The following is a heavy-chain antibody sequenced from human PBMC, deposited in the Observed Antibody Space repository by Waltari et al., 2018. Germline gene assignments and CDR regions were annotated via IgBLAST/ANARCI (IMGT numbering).Heavy chain of an antibody. J-gene: IGHJ1*01. Sequence: QVQLQESGPGLVKPTHTLSLTCTVSGEPISDDVSRWTYWTWIRQSAGKGLEWIGHIYSSGAADYNPALRSRVTISLDTPKSHFTLTLTSVTAAETAVYYCANRGVGNYFKYFRLWSPGTLVTVSS. V-gene: IGHV4-61*02. CDR3: ANRGVGNYFKYFRL. CDR1: GEPISDDVSRWTY. CDR2: IYSSGAA. D-gene: IGHD1-7*01.